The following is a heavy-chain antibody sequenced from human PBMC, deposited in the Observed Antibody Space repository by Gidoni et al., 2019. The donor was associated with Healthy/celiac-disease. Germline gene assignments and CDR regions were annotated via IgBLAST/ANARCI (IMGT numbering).Heavy chain of an antibody. J-gene: IGHJ4*02. Sequence: EVQLLESGGGLVQPGGSLRLSCAASGFTFSSYAMSWVRQAPGKGLEWVSAISGSGGSTYYADSVKGRFTISRDNSKNTLYLQMNSLRAEDTAVYYCAKDRSEGVGPDYGEGGDYWGQGTLVTVSS. V-gene: IGHV3-23*01. D-gene: IGHD4-17*01. CDR1: GFTFSSYA. CDR3: AKDRSEGVGPDYGEGGDY. CDR2: ISGSGGST.